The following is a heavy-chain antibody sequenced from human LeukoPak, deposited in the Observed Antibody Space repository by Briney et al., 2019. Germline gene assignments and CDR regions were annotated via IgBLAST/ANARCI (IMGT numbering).Heavy chain of an antibody. CDR3: TTSPVPGIDY. CDR2: ISGSGGST. V-gene: IGHV3-23*01. CDR1: GFTFSSYA. D-gene: IGHD6-19*01. Sequence: GGSLRLSCAASGFTFSSYAMSWVRQAPGKGLEWVSAISGSGGSTYYADSVKGRFTISRDNSKNTLYLQMSSLRTEDTAMYYCTTSPVPGIDYWGQGIQVTVSS. J-gene: IGHJ4*02.